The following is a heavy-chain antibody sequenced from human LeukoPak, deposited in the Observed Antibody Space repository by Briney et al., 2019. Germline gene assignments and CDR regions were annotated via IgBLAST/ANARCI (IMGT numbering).Heavy chain of an antibody. CDR1: GYTFTSYG. V-gene: IGHV1-18*01. Sequence: ASVKVSCKASGYTFTSYGISWVRQAPGQGLEWMGWISAYNGNTNYAQKLQGRVTMTTDTSTSTAYMELRSLRSDDTAVYYCAREKRPRYCSGGSCADFDYWGQGTLVTVSS. CDR2: ISAYNGNT. CDR3: AREKRPRYCSGGSCADFDY. J-gene: IGHJ4*02. D-gene: IGHD2-15*01.